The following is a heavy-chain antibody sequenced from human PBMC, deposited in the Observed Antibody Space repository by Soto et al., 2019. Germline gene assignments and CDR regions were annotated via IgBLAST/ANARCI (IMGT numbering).Heavy chain of an antibody. Sequence: QVQLVESGGGVVQPGRSRRLSCAASGFTFSSYGMHWVRQAPGKGLEWVAVISYDGSNKYYADSVKGRFTISRDNSKNTLYLQMNSLRAEDTAVYYCATNRPYYYDSSGYYGEYFQHWGQGTLVTVSS. CDR3: ATNRPYYYDSSGYYGEYFQH. V-gene: IGHV3-30*03. D-gene: IGHD3-22*01. J-gene: IGHJ1*01. CDR2: ISYDGSNK. CDR1: GFTFSSYG.